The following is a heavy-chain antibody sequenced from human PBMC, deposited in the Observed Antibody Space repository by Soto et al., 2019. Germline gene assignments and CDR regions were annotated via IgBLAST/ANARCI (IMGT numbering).Heavy chain of an antibody. J-gene: IGHJ3*02. CDR3: AKGGDYDYIWGSYRNDAFDI. D-gene: IGHD3-16*02. CDR1: GFTFSSYA. CDR2: ISGSGGST. Sequence: GGSLRLSCAASGFTFSSYAMSWVRQAPGKGLEWVSAISGSGGSTYYADSVKGRFTISRDNSKNTLYLQMNSLRAEDTAVYYCAKGGDYDYIWGSYRNDAFDIWGQGTMVTVSS. V-gene: IGHV3-23*01.